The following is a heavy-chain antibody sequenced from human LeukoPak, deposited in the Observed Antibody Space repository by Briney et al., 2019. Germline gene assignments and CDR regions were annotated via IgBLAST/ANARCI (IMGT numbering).Heavy chain of an antibody. V-gene: IGHV4-34*01. CDR3: ARGSRDTNGDSSPLDAFDI. CDR1: GGSFSGYY. D-gene: IGHD3-22*01. CDR2: INHSGST. Sequence: LETLSLTCAVYGGSFSGYYWSWIRQPPGKGLEWIGEINHSGSTNYNPSLKSRVTISVDTSKNQFSLKLSSVTAADTAVYYCARGSRDTNGDSSPLDAFDIWGQGTMVTVSS. J-gene: IGHJ3*02.